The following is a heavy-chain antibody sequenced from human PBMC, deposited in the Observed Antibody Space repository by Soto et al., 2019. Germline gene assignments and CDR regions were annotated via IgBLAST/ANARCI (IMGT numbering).Heavy chain of an antibody. J-gene: IGHJ3*02. D-gene: IGHD3-16*01. V-gene: IGHV4-31*03. CDR2: IYYSGRT. CDR3: ARDGGMNALGVAFGI. Sequence: QVQLQESGPGLVKPSQTLSLTCTVSGGSISSGGYYWSWIRQHPGQGLEWIGYIYYSGRTYYNPSLKSRVTISVDTSNDQFPLKLSSVTAADTAVYYCARDGGMNALGVAFGIWGQGTMVTVSS. CDR1: GGSISSGGYY.